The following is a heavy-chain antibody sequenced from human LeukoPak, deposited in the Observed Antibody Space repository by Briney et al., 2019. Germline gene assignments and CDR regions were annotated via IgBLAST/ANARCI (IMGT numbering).Heavy chain of an antibody. CDR2: IYYSGSS. J-gene: IGHJ3*02. CDR1: GGSISSYY. V-gene: IGHV4-59*08. Sequence: PSETLSLTCAVSGGSISSYYWSWIRQPPGKGLEWIGYIYYSGSSNYNPSLKSRVTISVDTSKNQFSLKLSSVTAADTAVYYCARPGRDGYNPGAFDIWGQGTMVTVSS. D-gene: IGHD5-24*01. CDR3: ARPGRDGYNPGAFDI.